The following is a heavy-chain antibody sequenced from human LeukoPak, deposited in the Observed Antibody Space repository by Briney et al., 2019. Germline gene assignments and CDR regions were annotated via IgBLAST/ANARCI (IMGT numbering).Heavy chain of an antibody. J-gene: IGHJ4*02. CDR1: GGSISSGGYS. CDR3: ARVRVAGGGVWYFDY. D-gene: IGHD2-21*01. Sequence: SQTLSLTCAVSGGSISSGGYSWSWIRQPPGKGLEWIGYIYHSGSTYYNPSLKSRVTISVDRSKNQFSLKLSSVTAADTAVYYCARVRVAGGGVWYFDYWGQGTLVTVSS. V-gene: IGHV4-30-2*01. CDR2: IYHSGST.